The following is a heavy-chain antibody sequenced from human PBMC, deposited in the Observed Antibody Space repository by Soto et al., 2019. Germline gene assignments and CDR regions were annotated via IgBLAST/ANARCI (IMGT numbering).Heavy chain of an antibody. CDR3: ARGGAPGRAFDI. Sequence: QVQLVQSGAEVKEPGSSVKVSCKASGGTFNTYGINWVRQAPGQGLEWMGGIIPIFGPANYAQKFQGRVTITADESTSTAYMELSSLRSEDTAVYYCARGGAPGRAFDIWGQGTMVTVSS. D-gene: IGHD3-10*01. V-gene: IGHV1-69*01. CDR2: IIPIFGPA. CDR1: GGTFNTYG. J-gene: IGHJ3*02.